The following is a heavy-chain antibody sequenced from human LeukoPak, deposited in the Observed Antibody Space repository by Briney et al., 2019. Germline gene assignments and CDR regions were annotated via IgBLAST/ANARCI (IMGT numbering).Heavy chain of an antibody. CDR2: INPNSGGT. CDR3: ARESKSRVPAAFPDY. CDR1: GYTFTGYY. V-gene: IGHV1-2*02. J-gene: IGHJ4*02. D-gene: IGHD2-2*01. Sequence: ASVKVSCKASGYTFTGYYMHWVRQAPGQGLEWMGWINPNSGGTNYAQKFQGRVTMTRDTSISTAYMELSRLRSDDTAVYYCARESKSRVPAAFPDYWGQGTLVTVSS.